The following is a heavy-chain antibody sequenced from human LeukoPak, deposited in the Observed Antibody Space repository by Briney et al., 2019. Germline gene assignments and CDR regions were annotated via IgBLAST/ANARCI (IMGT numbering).Heavy chain of an antibody. CDR3: ARRPTTPYYYGSGSYQFDY. J-gene: IGHJ4*02. CDR2: IYYTGST. CDR1: GGSISSNSYS. D-gene: IGHD3-10*01. V-gene: IGHV4-39*01. Sequence: SETLSLTCSVSGGSISSNSYSWGWIRQPPGKGLEWIGSIYYTGSTYHNPSLKSRVTISVDTSKNQFSLKLSSVTAADTAVYYCARRPTTPYYYGSGSYQFDYWGQGTLVTVSS.